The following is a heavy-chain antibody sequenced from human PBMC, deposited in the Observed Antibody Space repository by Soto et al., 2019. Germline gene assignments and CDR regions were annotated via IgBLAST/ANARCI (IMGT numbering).Heavy chain of an antibody. J-gene: IGHJ6*02. CDR1: GFTFSSYW. CDR2: INSDGSST. Sequence: GGSLRLSCAASGFTFSSYWMHWVRQAPGKGLVWVSRINSDGSSTSYADSVKGRFTISRDNAKNTLYLQMNSLRAEDTAVYYCARVGEDSSGYYFPHYYYYYGMDVWGQGTTVTVSS. CDR3: ARVGEDSSGYYFPHYYYYYGMDV. V-gene: IGHV3-74*01. D-gene: IGHD3-22*01.